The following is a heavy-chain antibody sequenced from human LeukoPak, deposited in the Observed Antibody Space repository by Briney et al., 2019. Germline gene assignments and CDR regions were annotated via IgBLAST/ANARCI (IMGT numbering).Heavy chain of an antibody. V-gene: IGHV1-2*06. CDR1: GYTFTGYY. J-gene: IGHJ5*02. CDR2: INPHSGGT. Sequence: ASVKVSCKASGYTFTGYYMHWVRQAPGQGLEWMGRINPHSGGTNYAQKFQGRVTMTRDTSISTAYMELSRLRSDDTAVYYCATDDSSGYYSGPWGQGTLVTVSS. D-gene: IGHD3-22*01. CDR3: ATDDSSGYYSGP.